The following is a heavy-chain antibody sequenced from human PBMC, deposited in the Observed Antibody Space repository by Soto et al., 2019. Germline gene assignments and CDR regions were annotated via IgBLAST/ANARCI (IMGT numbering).Heavy chain of an antibody. J-gene: IGHJ4*02. D-gene: IGHD2-2*01. V-gene: IGHV1-2*04. CDR1: GYTFTGYY. CDR2: INPNSGGT. CDR3: ARGGIVVVPAPHLFDY. Sequence: ASVKVSCKASGYTFTGYYMHCVRQAPEQGLEWMGWINPNSGGTNYAQMFQGWVTMTRDTSISTAYMELSRLRSDDTAVYYCARGGIVVVPAPHLFDYWGQGTLVTVSS.